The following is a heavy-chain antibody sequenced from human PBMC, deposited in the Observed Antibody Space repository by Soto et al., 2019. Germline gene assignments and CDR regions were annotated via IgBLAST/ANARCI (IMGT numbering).Heavy chain of an antibody. CDR2: INAGNGNT. D-gene: IGHD1-26*01. Sequence: ASVKVSCKASGYLFTTYAIHWVRQAPGQTPEWMGWINAGNGNTKFTEKFHRRVTITTDRSASTAYMELASLSSEDTAVYYCALGARSNNLAYYRRWGQGTLVTVSS. CDR3: ALGARSNNLAYYRR. J-gene: IGHJ4*02. V-gene: IGHV1-3*01. CDR1: GYLFTTYA.